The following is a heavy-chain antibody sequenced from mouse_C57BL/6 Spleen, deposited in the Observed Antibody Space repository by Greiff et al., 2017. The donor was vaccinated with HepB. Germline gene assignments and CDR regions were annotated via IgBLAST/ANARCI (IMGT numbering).Heavy chain of an antibody. CDR2: IDPSDSYT. Sequence: QVQLQQSGAELVKPGASVKLSCKASGYTFTSYWMQWVKQRPGQGLEWIGEIDPSDSYTNYNQKFKGKATLTVDTSSSTAYMQLSSLTSEDSAVYYCARGSRNYDVGYYAMDYWGQGTSVTVSS. J-gene: IGHJ4*01. D-gene: IGHD2-4*01. CDR3: ARGSRNYDVGYYAMDY. CDR1: GYTFTSYW. V-gene: IGHV1-50*01.